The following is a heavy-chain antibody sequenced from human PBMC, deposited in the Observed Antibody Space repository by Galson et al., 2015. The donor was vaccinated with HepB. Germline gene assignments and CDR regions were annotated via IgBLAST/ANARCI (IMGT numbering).Heavy chain of an antibody. D-gene: IGHD3-22*01. J-gene: IGHJ6*02. Sequence: SLRLSCAASGFTFSDYYMSWIRQAPGKGLEWVSYISSSSSYTNYADSVKGRFTISRDNAKNSLYLQMNSLRAEDTAVYYCARDRGYYDSSGYYLYYYYYYGMDVWGQGTTVTVSS. CDR2: ISSSSSYT. V-gene: IGHV3-11*06. CDR3: ARDRGYYDSSGYYLYYYYYYGMDV. CDR1: GFTFSDYY.